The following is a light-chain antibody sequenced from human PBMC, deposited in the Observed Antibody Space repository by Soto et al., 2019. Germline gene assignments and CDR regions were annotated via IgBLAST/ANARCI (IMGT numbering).Light chain of an antibody. CDR2: LNSDGSH. V-gene: IGLV4-69*01. J-gene: IGLJ3*02. CDR3: QTWGTGIKV. CDR1: SGHSSYA. Sequence: QPVLTQSPSASASLGASVKLTCTLSSGHSSYAIAWHQQQPEKGPRYLMNLNSDGSHYKGDGIPDRFSGSSSGAVRYLTISSLHSDDESDYYWQTWGTGIKVFGGGTKLTV.